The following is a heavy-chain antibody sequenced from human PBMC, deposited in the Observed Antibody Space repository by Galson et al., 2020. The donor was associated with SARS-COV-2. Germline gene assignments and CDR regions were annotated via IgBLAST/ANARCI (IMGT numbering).Heavy chain of an antibody. V-gene: IGHV4-31*03. D-gene: IGHD3-16*01. Sequence: SETLSLTCSVSGDSVRSGDYFWGLIRQHPGKGLEWIGYIYYSGKTYYNPSLKSRVSMSVDTSKNQFSLKLTSVSAADTAVYYCARLRSGIIAFDIWGQGTLVDVSP. CDR3: ARLRSGIIAFDI. CDR1: GDSVRSGDYF. J-gene: IGHJ3*02. CDR2: IYYSGKT.